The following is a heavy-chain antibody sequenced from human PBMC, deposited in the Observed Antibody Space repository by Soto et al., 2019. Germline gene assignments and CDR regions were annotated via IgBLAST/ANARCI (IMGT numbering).Heavy chain of an antibody. D-gene: IGHD3-3*01. CDR2: ISSSGSTI. CDR3: ARGSRITIFGVVIIPYMDV. J-gene: IGHJ6*03. CDR1: GFTFSDYY. Sequence: GGSLRLSCAASGFTFSDYYMSWIRQAPGKGLEWVSYISSSGSTIYYADSVKGRFTISRDNAKNSLYLQMNSLRAEDTAVYYCARGSRITIFGVVIIPYMDVWGKGTTVTVSS. V-gene: IGHV3-11*01.